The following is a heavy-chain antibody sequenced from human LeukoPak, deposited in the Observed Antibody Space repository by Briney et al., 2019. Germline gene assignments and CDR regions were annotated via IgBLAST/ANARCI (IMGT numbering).Heavy chain of an antibody. D-gene: IGHD5-24*01. CDR2: IKQDGSEK. CDR1: GFTFSIYW. J-gene: IGHJ4*02. V-gene: IGHV3-7*01. CDR3: ARGGGIHRDGYNYPFVY. Sequence: PGGSLRLSCAASGFTFSIYWMSWVRQAPGKGLEWVANIKQDGSEKYYVDSVKGRFTISRDSAKNPLYLQMNSLRAEDTAVYYCARGGGIHRDGYNYPFVYWGQGTLVTVSS.